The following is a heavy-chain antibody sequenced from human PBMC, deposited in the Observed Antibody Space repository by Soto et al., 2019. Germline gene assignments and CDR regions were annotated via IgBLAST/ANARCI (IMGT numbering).Heavy chain of an antibody. CDR3: AKEQYCSGGSCYSGSFDY. CDR1: GFTFSSYG. Sequence: GGSLRLSCAASGFTFSSYGMHWVRQAPGKGLEWVAVISYDGSNKYYADSVKGRFTISRDNSKNTLYLQMNSLRAEDTAVYYCAKEQYCSGGSCYSGSFDYWGQGTLVTSPQ. V-gene: IGHV3-30*18. J-gene: IGHJ4*02. CDR2: ISYDGSNK. D-gene: IGHD2-15*01.